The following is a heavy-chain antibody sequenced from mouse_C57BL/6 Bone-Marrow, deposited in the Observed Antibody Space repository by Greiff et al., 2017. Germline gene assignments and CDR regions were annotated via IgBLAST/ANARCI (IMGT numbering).Heavy chain of an antibody. CDR2: INPNNGGT. V-gene: IGHV1-22*01. CDR3: ARNYYGSSYDAMDY. CDR1: GYTFTDYN. D-gene: IGHD1-1*01. J-gene: IGHJ4*01. Sequence: VQLQQSGPELVKPGASVTMSCKASGYTFTDYNMHWVKQSHGKSLEWIGYINPNNGGTSYNQKFKGKATLTVNKSSSTAYMELRSLTSEDSAVYYCARNYYGSSYDAMDYWGQGTSVTVSS.